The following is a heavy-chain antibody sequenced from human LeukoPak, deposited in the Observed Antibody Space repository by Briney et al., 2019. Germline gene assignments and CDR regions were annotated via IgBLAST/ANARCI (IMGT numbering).Heavy chain of an antibody. D-gene: IGHD2-2*01. V-gene: IGHV1-18*01. Sequence: ASVKVSCKASGYTFTSHGISWVRQAPGQGLEWMGWISAYNGNTNYAQKLQGRVTMTTDTSTSTAYMELRSLRSDDTAVYYCARDIVVVPAATLDYWGQGTLVTVSS. CDR3: ARDIVVVPAATLDY. CDR2: ISAYNGNT. CDR1: GYTFTSHG. J-gene: IGHJ4*02.